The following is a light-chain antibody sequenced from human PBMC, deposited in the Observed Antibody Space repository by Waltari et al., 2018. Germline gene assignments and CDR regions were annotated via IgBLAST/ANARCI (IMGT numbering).Light chain of an antibody. V-gene: IGKV1-12*01. CDR2: GAS. CDR3: QQATSLPLT. CDR1: QAISGW. Sequence: DIQMTQSPSSVSASEGDRVTITCRASQAISGWLAWYQQKPGRAPKLLIYGASSLHSGVSSRFSGSGSGTDFTLTISSLQPEDFAIYYCQQATSLPLTFCGGTRVEIK. J-gene: IGKJ4*01.